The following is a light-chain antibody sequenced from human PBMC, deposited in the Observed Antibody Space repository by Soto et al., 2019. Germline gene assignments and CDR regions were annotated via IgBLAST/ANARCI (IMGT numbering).Light chain of an antibody. CDR1: SSDVGAYNY. CDR2: EVS. Sequence: QSALTQPASVSGSPGQSITISCTGTSSDVGAYNYVSWYQQHPGKAPKLMIXEVSSRPSGVXXRXSGSTSGNTASLTISGXXAEDEADXYCASYTSSSTWVFGGGTKLTVL. V-gene: IGLV2-14*01. J-gene: IGLJ3*02. CDR3: ASYTSSSTWV.